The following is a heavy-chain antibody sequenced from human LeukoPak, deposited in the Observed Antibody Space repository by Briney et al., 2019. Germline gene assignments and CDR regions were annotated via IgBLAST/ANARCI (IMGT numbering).Heavy chain of an antibody. V-gene: IGHV1-2*02. CDR1: GYTFTGYN. D-gene: IGHD6-25*01. Sequence: ASVKVSCKASGYTFTGYNIQWVRQAPGQGLEWMGWINPNSGDTNFAQKFQGRVTMTRDTSMSTVYMDLRRLTSDDTAIYYCAREDSSDTNWFDPWGQGTLVTVSS. J-gene: IGHJ5*02. CDR2: INPNSGDT. CDR3: AREDSSDTNWFDP.